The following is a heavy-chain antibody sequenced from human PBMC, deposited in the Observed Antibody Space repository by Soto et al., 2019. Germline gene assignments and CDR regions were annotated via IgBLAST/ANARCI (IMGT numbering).Heavy chain of an antibody. CDR3: AYAYYYDSSGYLYYFDY. Sequence: SVKVSCKASGGTFSSYTISWVRQAPGQGLEWMGRIIPILGIANYAQKFQGRVTITVDKSTSTAYMELSSLRSEDTAVYYCAYAYYYDSSGYLYYFDYWGQGTLVTVSS. CDR1: GGTFSSYT. V-gene: IGHV1-69*02. J-gene: IGHJ4*02. D-gene: IGHD3-22*01. CDR2: IIPILGIA.